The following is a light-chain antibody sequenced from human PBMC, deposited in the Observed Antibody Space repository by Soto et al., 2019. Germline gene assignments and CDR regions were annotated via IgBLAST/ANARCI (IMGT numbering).Light chain of an antibody. CDR3: QQYGGSPMYT. CDR1: QSLSSNF. V-gene: IGKV3-20*01. J-gene: IGKJ2*01. Sequence: EIVLTQSPGTLSLSPGERATLSCRASQSLSSNFLAWYQQKPGQAPRLLIYGASSRATGIPDRFSGSGSGTDFPLNIGRLEAEDFAVYYCQQYGGSPMYTFGQGTKLEIK. CDR2: GAS.